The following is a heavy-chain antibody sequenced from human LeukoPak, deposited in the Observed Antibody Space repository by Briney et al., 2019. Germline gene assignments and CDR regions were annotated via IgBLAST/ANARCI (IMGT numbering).Heavy chain of an antibody. CDR1: GFTFSSYG. CDR2: IWYDGSNK. D-gene: IGHD3-10*01. CDR3: ARTTHSGSYYNYFDY. Sequence: PGGSLRLSCAASGFTFSSYGMHWVRQAPVKGLEGVAVIWYDGSNKYYADSVKGRFTISRDNSKNTLYLQMNSLRAEDTAVYYCARTTHSGSYYNYFDYWGQGTLVTVSS. V-gene: IGHV3-33*01. J-gene: IGHJ4*02.